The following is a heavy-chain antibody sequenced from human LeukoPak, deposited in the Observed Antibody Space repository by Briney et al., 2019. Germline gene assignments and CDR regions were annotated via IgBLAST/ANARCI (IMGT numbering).Heavy chain of an antibody. CDR3: AKDRRGYCSGGSCYWLDP. Sequence: TGGSLRLSCAASGFTFSSYGMHWVRQAPGKGLEWVAFIRYDGSNKYYADSVKGRFTISRDNSKNTLYLQMNSLRAEDMAVYYCAKDRRGYCSGGSCYWLDPWGQGTLVTVSS. V-gene: IGHV3-30*02. CDR2: IRYDGSNK. J-gene: IGHJ5*02. D-gene: IGHD2-15*01. CDR1: GFTFSSYG.